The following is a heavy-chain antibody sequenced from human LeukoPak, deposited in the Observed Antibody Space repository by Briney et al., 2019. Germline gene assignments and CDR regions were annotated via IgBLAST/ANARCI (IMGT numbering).Heavy chain of an antibody. V-gene: IGHV3-30*02. Sequence: GGSLRLSCAASGFTFSSYGMHWVRQASGKGLEWVAFIRYDGSNKYYADSVKGRFTISRDNSKNTLYLQMNSLRAEDTAVYYCAKGWIQLSPFDYWGQGTLVTVSS. CDR1: GFTFSSYG. CDR2: IRYDGSNK. D-gene: IGHD5-18*01. CDR3: AKGWIQLSPFDY. J-gene: IGHJ4*02.